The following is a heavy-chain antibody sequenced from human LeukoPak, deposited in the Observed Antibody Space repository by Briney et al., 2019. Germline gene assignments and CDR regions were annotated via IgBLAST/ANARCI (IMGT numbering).Heavy chain of an antibody. Sequence: SVKVSCKASGFTFTSSAMQWVRQARGQRLEWIGWIVVGSGNTNYAQKFQERVTITRDMSTSTAYMELSSLRSEDTAVYYCAREDPAGMVRGVIPYYFDYWGQGTLVTVSS. J-gene: IGHJ4*02. CDR3: AREDPAGMVRGVIPYYFDY. D-gene: IGHD3-10*01. CDR2: IVVGSGNT. V-gene: IGHV1-58*02. CDR1: GFTFTSSA.